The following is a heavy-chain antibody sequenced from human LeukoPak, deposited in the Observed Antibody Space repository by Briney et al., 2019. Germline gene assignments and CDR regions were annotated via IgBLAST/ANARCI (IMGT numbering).Heavy chain of an antibody. Sequence: SETLSLTCTVSGGSISSYYWSWIRQPPGKGLEWIGYIYYSGSTNYNPSLKSRVTISVDTSKNQFSLKLSSVTAADTAVYYWARDRNGGELPLSYYYYGMDVWGQGTTVTVSS. J-gene: IGHJ6*02. CDR1: GGSISSYY. CDR2: IYYSGST. D-gene: IGHD3-10*01. V-gene: IGHV4-59*01. CDR3: ARDRNGGELPLSYYYYGMDV.